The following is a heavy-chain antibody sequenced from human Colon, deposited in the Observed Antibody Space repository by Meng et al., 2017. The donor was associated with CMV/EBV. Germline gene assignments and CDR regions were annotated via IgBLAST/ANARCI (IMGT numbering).Heavy chain of an antibody. CDR3: ARARDRDGLYNFDS. CDR2: IVPIFVTP. J-gene: IGHJ4*02. CDR1: GGSFSNYA. Sequence: VPLVQAGAGVKKPGASVKVSCRTSGGSFSNYAVSWVRQAPGQGLEWMGGIVPIFVTPNYAQKFQGRVTVTADESTSTAYMELSSLTSEDTAIYYCARARDRDGLYNFDSWGQGTLVTVSS. D-gene: IGHD5-24*01. V-gene: IGHV1-69*12.